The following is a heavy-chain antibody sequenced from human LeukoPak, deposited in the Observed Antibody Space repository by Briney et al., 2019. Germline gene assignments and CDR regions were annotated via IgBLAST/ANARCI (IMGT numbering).Heavy chain of an antibody. CDR1: GGSISSGSYY. CDR2: INHSGST. J-gene: IGHJ6*03. CDR3: ARGSKYQLRYSRDYYYYYMDV. Sequence: PSETLSLTCTVSGGSISSGSYYWSWIRQPAGKGLEWIGEINHSGSTNYNPSLKSRVTISVDTSKNQFSLKLSSVTAADTAVYYCARGSKYQLRYSRDYYYYYMDVWGKGTTVTVSS. D-gene: IGHD2-2*01. V-gene: IGHV4-61*10.